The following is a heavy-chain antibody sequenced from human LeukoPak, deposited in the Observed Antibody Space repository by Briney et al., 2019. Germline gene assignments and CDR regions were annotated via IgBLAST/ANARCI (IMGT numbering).Heavy chain of an antibody. J-gene: IGHJ5*02. CDR2: ISAYNGNT. Sequence: GASVKVSCKASGGTFSSYAISWVRQAPGQGLEWMGWISAYNGNTNYAQKLQGRVTMTTDTSTSTAYMELRSLRSDDTAVYYCARTKLWFGESRIDWFDPWGQGTLVTVSS. V-gene: IGHV1-18*01. CDR1: GGTFSSYA. CDR3: ARTKLWFGESRIDWFDP. D-gene: IGHD3-10*01.